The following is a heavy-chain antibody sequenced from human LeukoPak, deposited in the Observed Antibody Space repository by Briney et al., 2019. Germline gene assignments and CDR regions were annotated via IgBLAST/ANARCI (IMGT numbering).Heavy chain of an antibody. V-gene: IGHV4-4*07. D-gene: IGHD3-22*01. Sequence: SETLSLTCTVSGDSITYFYWNWIRQPAGKGLEWIGRVYTRGNTDDNPSLKSRVTMSIDASKNQFSLNLSSVTAADTAVYYCARDSNGYYKFDYWGQGILVTVSS. CDR2: VYTRGNT. CDR3: ARDSNGYYKFDY. CDR1: GDSITYFY. J-gene: IGHJ4*02.